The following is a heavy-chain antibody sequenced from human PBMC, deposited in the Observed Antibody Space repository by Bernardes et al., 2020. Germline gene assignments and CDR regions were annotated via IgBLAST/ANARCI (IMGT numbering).Heavy chain of an antibody. CDR3: AKRSRDGYNSQIDY. D-gene: IGHD5-12*01. CDR1: GFTFSNYA. V-gene: IGHV3-23*01. J-gene: IGHJ4*02. CDR2: DTDSGTIT. Sequence: AGSLRLSCAASGFTFSNYAMNWVRQAPGKGLEWVSGDTDSGTITYYADSVKGRFTISRDNSKNTLYLQMNSLRAEDTALYYCAKRSRDGYNSQIDYWGQGALITVSS.